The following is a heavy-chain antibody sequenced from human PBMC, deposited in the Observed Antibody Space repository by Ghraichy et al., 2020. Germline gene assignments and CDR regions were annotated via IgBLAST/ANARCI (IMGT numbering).Heavy chain of an antibody. CDR3: ARVWYSTSAGDQ. CDR2: IFHSGNI. CDR1: GGSISSSNW. Sequence: PETLSLTCAVSGGSISSSNWWSWVRQPPGKELEWIGEIFHSGNINYNPSLESRVTISVDKSNNQFSLALTSVTAADTAVYYCARVWYSTSAGDQWGQGALVTVSS. V-gene: IGHV4-4*03. J-gene: IGHJ5*02. D-gene: IGHD1-1*01.